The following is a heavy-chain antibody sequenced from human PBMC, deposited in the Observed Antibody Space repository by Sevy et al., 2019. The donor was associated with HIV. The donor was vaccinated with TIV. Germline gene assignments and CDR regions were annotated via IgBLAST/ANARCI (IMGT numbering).Heavy chain of an antibody. CDR2: ITWDGGRT. CDR1: EFNFDDYA. J-gene: IGHJ4*02. D-gene: IGHD3-9*01. V-gene: IGHV3-9*01. Sequence: GGSLRLSCTASEFNFDDYAMHWVRQPPGKGLEWVSGITWDGGRTGYADSVKGRFIISRDNTKSSLYLQMNSLRAEDTALYYCAKDLRRGDILTGYLNYWGQGILVTVSS. CDR3: AKDLRRGDILTGYLNY.